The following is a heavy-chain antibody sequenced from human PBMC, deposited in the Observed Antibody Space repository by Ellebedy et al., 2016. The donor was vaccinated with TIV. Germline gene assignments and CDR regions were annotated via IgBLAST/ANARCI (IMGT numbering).Heavy chain of an antibody. J-gene: IGHJ5*02. CDR2: ISSDGADI. Sequence: GESLKISCAASGSTLSSYVMSWVRQAPGKRLEWVAAISSDGADIYYADSVKGRFTISRDTSKNTLYLQMNSLRVEDTAIYYCAKDRFRNWFDPWGQGTLVTVSS. V-gene: IGHV3-23*01. CDR3: AKDRFRNWFDP. D-gene: IGHD1-14*01. CDR1: GSTLSSYV.